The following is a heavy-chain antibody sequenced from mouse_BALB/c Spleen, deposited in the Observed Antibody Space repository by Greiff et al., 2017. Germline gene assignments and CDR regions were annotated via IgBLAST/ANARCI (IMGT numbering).Heavy chain of an antibody. Sequence: EVKLVESGGGLVQPGGSLKLSCAASGFTFSSYGMSWVRQTPDKRLELVATINSNGGSTYYPDSVKGRFTISRDNAKNTLYLQMSSLKSEDTAMYYCARDGTTGRVSWFADWGQGTLVTVSA. CDR3: ARDGTTGRVSWFAD. CDR1: GFTFSSYG. V-gene: IGHV5-6-3*01. D-gene: IGHD1-1*01. J-gene: IGHJ3*01. CDR2: INSNGGST.